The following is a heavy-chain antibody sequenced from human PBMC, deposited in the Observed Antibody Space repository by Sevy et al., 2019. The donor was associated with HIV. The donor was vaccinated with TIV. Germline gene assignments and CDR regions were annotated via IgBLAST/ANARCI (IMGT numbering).Heavy chain of an antibody. CDR2: ISYSGTNK. V-gene: IGHV3-30-3*01. D-gene: IGHD2-21*02. J-gene: IGHJ4*02. CDR3: AGVAVEYCTDDCYHRFDY. Sequence: GGSLRLSCAASGFTFTLYAIHWVRQAPGKGLEWVALISYSGTNKYYADSVKGRFTISEDDSKNKSYLQMNNLRTDDTAVYYCAGVAVEYCTDDCYHRFDYWGQGTQVTVSS. CDR1: GFTFTLYA.